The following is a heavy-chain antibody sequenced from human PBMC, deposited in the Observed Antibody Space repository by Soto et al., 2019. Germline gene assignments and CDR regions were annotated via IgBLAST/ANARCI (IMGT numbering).Heavy chain of an antibody. V-gene: IGHV1-3*01. CDR1: GYTFSNYA. CDR3: ARGSYYYGSSGYYPDY. D-gene: IGHD3-22*01. CDR2: INAGNGNP. Sequence: ASVKVSCKASGYTFSNYAIHWVRQAPGQRLEWMGWINAGNGNPKYSQKFQDRVTISRDTSATTAYMEMSSLRSEDTAVYYCARGSYYYGSSGYYPDYWGQGTLVTVSS. J-gene: IGHJ4*02.